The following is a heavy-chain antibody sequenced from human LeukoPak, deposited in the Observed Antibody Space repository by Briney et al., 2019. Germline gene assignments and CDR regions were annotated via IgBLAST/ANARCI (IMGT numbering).Heavy chain of an antibody. CDR1: GGTFSSYA. CDR3: ASPGYCSSTSCYGFDY. CDR2: IIPILGIA. Sequence: ASVKVSCKASGGTFSSYAISWVRQAPGQGLEWMGRIIPILGIANYAQKFQGRVTITTDESTSTAYMELSSLRSEDTAVYYCASPGYCSSTSCYGFDYWGQGTLVTVSS. V-gene: IGHV1-69*04. D-gene: IGHD2-2*03. J-gene: IGHJ4*02.